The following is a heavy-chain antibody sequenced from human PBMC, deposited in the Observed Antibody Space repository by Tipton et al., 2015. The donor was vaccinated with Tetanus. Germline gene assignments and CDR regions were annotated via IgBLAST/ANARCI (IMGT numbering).Heavy chain of an antibody. D-gene: IGHD3-10*01. J-gene: IGHJ4*02. Sequence: QLVQSGAEVKKPGESLQISCKSSGYIFNNFWIGWVRQMPGRGLEWIGLIYPGDSRVIYSPSFQGHVTLSAGKSITTAYLQWNSLKASDTAMYYCARTGSPFDYWGQGTPVTVSS. V-gene: IGHV5-51*01. CDR3: ARTGSPFDY. CDR1: GYIFNNFW. CDR2: IYPGDSRV.